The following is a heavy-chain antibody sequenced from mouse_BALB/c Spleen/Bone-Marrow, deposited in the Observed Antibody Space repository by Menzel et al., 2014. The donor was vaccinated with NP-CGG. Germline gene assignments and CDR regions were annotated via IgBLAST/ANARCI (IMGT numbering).Heavy chain of an antibody. CDR2: INSNGGST. CDR1: GFTFSSYG. CDR3: ARGNYGNYVDYFDY. D-gene: IGHD2-1*01. J-gene: IGHJ2*01. V-gene: IGHV5-6-3*01. Sequence: EVKVVESGGGLVQPGGSLKLSCAASGFTFSSYGMSWVRQTPDKRLELVASINSNGGSTHYPDSVKGRFTISRDNAKKTLSLQMSSLKSEDTAVYYCARGNYGNYVDYFDYWGQGTTLTVSS.